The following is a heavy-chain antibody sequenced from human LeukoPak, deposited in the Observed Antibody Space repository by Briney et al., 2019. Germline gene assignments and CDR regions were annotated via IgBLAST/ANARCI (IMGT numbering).Heavy chain of an antibody. CDR1: ARSISTYH. V-gene: IGHV4-59*01. J-gene: IGHJ4*02. Sequence: PSETLSLTCTVTARSISTYHWNWLRKSLEKGLEWIGYMQSTGNSNYNPSFKSRVTISVDMSRNQIVLYLSSVTAADTAVYFCARDKQHSYGRYFDHWGQGILVTVSS. CDR3: ARDKQHSYGRYFDH. CDR2: MQSTGNS. D-gene: IGHD5-18*01.